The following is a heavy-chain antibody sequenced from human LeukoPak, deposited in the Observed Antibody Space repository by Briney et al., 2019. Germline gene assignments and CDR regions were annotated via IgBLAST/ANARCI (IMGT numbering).Heavy chain of an antibody. CDR3: AKDAPVNIVVVPAANS. D-gene: IGHD2-2*01. CDR1: GFNFSSYA. Sequence: GGSLRLSCAASGFNFSSYAMSWVRQAPGKWLELVSAISGSGGSTYYADSVKGRFTISRDNSKNTLYLQMNSLRAEDTAVYYCAKDAPVNIVVVPAANSWGQGTLVTVSS. V-gene: IGHV3-23*01. CDR2: ISGSGGST. J-gene: IGHJ4*02.